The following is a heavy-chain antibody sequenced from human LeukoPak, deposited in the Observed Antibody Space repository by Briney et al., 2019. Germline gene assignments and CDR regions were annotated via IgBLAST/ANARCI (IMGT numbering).Heavy chain of an antibody. CDR3: ARRAGAYSHPYDY. CDR2: IYIDGTT. CDR1: GFTVSSNY. J-gene: IGHJ4*02. Sequence: GGSLRLSCAASGFTVSSNYMSWVRQAPGKGLEWVSVIYIDGTTYYADSVKGRFTISRDNSRNTLYLQMNSLRAEDTAVYYCARRAGAYSHPYDYWGQGTLVTVSS. D-gene: IGHD4/OR15-4a*01. V-gene: IGHV3-66*04.